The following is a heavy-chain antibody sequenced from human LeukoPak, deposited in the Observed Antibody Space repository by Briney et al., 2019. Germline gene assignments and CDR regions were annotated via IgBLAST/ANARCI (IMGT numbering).Heavy chain of an antibody. Sequence: PGGSLRLSCAASGFTFSSYEMIWVRQAPGKGREGMSYISSSGYTIYYADSVKGRFTISRDNSKNTLYLQMNSPRAEDTAVYHCAKALTMVRGVKTLPLGYRRQGTLANVSS. D-gene: IGHD3-10*01. CDR3: AKALTMVRGVKTLPLGY. V-gene: IGHV3-48*03. CDR1: GFTFSSYE. J-gene: IGHJ4*02. CDR2: ISSSGYTI.